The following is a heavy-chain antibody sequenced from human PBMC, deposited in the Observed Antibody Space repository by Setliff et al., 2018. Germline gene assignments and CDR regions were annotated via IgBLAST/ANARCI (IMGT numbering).Heavy chain of an antibody. CDR3: AGGRRYDYGWDFDY. D-gene: IGHD4-17*01. V-gene: IGHV4-38-2*02. Sequence: PSETLSLTCTVSGYSISSGHYWGWIRQPPGKGLEWIGSISHSGSTYYNPSLRSRVTISLDTSKNQFSPKLTSVTAADTAVYYCAGGRRYDYGWDFDYWGQGTRVTV. J-gene: IGHJ4*02. CDR1: GYSISSGHY. CDR2: ISHSGST.